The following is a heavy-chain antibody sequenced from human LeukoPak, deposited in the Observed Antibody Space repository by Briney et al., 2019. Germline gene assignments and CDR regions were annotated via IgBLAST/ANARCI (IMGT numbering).Heavy chain of an antibody. CDR3: ARDYFHCSSTSCYFGYYYYMDV. CDR1: GFCLENYN. J-gene: IGHJ6*03. V-gene: IGHV3-21*01. CDR2: INAITGYI. Sequence: AGSLTLSCLASGFCLENYNTNCVRQAPGTGLEWVAYINAITGYIYYAESRKGRFTFSRDNAKKSLFREMNSLRAEDTAVYYCARDYFHCSSTSCYFGYYYYMDVWGKGATVTVSS. D-gene: IGHD2-2*01.